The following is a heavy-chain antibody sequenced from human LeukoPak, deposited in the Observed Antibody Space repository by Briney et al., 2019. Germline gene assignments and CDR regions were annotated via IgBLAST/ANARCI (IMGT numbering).Heavy chain of an antibody. CDR3: ARQLLVTTVTAAASDI. Sequence: PSETLSLTCTVSGGSISSYYWSWIRQPPGKGLEWIGYIYYSGSTNYNPSLKSRVTISVDTSKNQFSLKLSSVTAADTAVYYCARQLLVTTVTAAASDIWGQGTMVTVSS. CDR1: GGSISSYY. V-gene: IGHV4-59*08. D-gene: IGHD4-17*01. CDR2: IYYSGST. J-gene: IGHJ3*02.